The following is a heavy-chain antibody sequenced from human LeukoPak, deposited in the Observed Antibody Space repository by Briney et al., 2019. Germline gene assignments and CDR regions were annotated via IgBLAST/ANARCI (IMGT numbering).Heavy chain of an antibody. D-gene: IGHD2-2*01. V-gene: IGHV3-15*01. CDR1: VHPLRLA. CDR3: TTDLPLRGVVVPAAPAVGYYYYYMDV. CDR2: IKCKTDDRIT. J-gene: IGHJ6*03. Sequence: GVSQRLSCGLSVHPLRLAYVLGAPASRGRGGEGVSHIKCKTDDRITNYAPRVSDRFTISRDDSKNTLSLQMNSLKTEDTAVYYCTTDLPLRGVVVPAAPAVGYYYYYMDVWGRGTTVTVSS.